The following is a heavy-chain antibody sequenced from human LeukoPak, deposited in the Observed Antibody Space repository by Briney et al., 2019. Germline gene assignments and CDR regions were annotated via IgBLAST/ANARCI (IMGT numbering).Heavy chain of an antibody. Sequence: ASVKVSCKASGHTFTSYGISWVRRAPGQGLEWMGWISAYNGNTNYAQKLQGRVTMTTDTSTSTAYMELRSLRSDDTAVYYCARVKNYYDSSGYYYGENYWGQGTLVTVSS. CDR1: GHTFTSYG. J-gene: IGHJ4*02. CDR3: ARVKNYYDSSGYYYGENY. D-gene: IGHD3-22*01. CDR2: ISAYNGNT. V-gene: IGHV1-18*01.